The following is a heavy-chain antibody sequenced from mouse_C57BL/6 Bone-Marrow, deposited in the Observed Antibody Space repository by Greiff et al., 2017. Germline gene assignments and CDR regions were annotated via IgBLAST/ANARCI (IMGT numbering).Heavy chain of an antibody. D-gene: IGHD2-5*01. J-gene: IGHJ2*01. CDR3: AEGVTYY. CDR2: IYPGDGDT. Sequence: QVQLKESGPELVKPGASVKISCKASGYAFSSSWMNWVKQRPGKGLEWIGRIYPGDGDTNYNGKFKGKATLTADKSSSTAYMPLSSLTSEDSAVYFCAEGVTYYWVQGTTLTVSS. V-gene: IGHV1-82*01. CDR1: GYAFSSSW.